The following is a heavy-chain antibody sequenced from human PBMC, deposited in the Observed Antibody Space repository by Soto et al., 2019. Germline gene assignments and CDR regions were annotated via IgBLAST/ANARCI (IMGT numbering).Heavy chain of an antibody. CDR2: IYSGGST. CDR1: GFTVSSNY. J-gene: IGHJ6*02. V-gene: IGHV3-53*04. D-gene: IGHD2-2*01. Sequence: PGGSLRLSCAASGFTVSSNYMSWVRQAPGKGLEWVSVIYSGGSTYYADSVKGRFTISRHNSKNTLYLQMNSLRAEDTAVYYCARDPMVPAATRPYYYYYGMDVWGQGTTVTVSS. CDR3: ARDPMVPAATRPYYYYYGMDV.